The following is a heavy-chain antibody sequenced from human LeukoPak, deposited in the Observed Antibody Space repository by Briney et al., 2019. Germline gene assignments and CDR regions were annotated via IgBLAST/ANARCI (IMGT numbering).Heavy chain of an antibody. V-gene: IGHV3-48*01. CDR2: FSPSSSTI. D-gene: IGHD6-6*01. CDR1: GFTFSGKS. J-gene: IGHJ4*02. CDR3: ARDPNIAARRTYYFDN. Sequence: PGGSLRLSCAASGFTFSGKSMNWVRQAPGKGLEWVSYFSPSSSTIFYADSVKGRFTISRDNAKNSLYLQMNDLRVEDTAVYYCARDPNIAARRTYYFDNWGQGTLVTVSS.